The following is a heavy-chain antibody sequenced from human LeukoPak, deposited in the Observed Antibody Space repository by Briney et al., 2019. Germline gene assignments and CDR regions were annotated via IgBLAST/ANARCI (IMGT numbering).Heavy chain of an antibody. D-gene: IGHD2-15*01. CDR1: GYSISSGYY. CDR3: ARHKTRYCSGGSCYPDAFDI. V-gene: IGHV4-38-2*01. CDR2: ICHSGST. J-gene: IGHJ3*02. Sequence: SETLSLTCAVSGYSISSGYYWGWIRQPPGKGLEWIGSICHSGSTYYNPSLKSRVTISVDTSKNQFSLKLSSVTAADTAVYYCARHKTRYCSGGSCYPDAFDIWGQGTMVTVSS.